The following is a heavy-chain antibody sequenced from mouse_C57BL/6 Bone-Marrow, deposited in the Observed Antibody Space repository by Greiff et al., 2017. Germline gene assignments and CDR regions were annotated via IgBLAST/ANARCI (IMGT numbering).Heavy chain of an antibody. CDR3: TTEYPFDY. J-gene: IGHJ2*01. Sequence: EVQVVESGAELVRPGASVKLSCTASGFNIKDDYMHWVKQRPEQGLEWIGWIDPENGDTEYASKFQGKATITADTSSNTAYLQLSSLTSEDTAVXYCTTEYPFDYWGQGTTLTVSS. V-gene: IGHV14-4*01. CDR2: IDPENGDT. D-gene: IGHD2-10*02. CDR1: GFNIKDDY.